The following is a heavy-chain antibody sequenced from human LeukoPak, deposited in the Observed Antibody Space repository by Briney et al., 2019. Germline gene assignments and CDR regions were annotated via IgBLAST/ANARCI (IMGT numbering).Heavy chain of an antibody. J-gene: IGHJ6*02. Sequence: PGGSLRLSCAASGFTFSSYGIHWVRQAPGKGLEWVAVIWYDGSDKYYADSVKGRFTISRDNSKNTLYLQMNSLRAEDTALYFCAKVLQYYYRGMDVWGQGTTVIVSS. CDR2: IWYDGSDK. D-gene: IGHD4-11*01. CDR1: GFTFSSYG. V-gene: IGHV3-33*06. CDR3: AKVLQYYYRGMDV.